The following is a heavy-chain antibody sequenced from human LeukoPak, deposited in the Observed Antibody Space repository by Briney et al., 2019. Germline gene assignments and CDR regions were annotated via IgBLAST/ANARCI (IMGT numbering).Heavy chain of an antibody. J-gene: IGHJ4*02. CDR2: IYYSGST. Sequence: PSETLSLTCTVSGGSVSSGSYYWSWIRQPPGKGLGWIGYIYYSGSTNYNPSLKSRVTISVDTSKNQFSLKLSSVTAADTAVYYCARVGEGYYDSSDYWGQGTLVTASS. CDR3: ARVGEGYYDSSDY. V-gene: IGHV4-61*01. D-gene: IGHD3-22*01. CDR1: GGSVSSGSYY.